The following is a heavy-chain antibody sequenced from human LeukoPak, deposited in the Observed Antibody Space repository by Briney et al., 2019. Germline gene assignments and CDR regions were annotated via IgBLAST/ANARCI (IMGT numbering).Heavy chain of an antibody. V-gene: IGHV1-69*01. J-gene: IGHJ4*02. Sequence: SVEVSCKASGGTFSSYAISWVRQAPGQGLEWMGGIIPIFGTANYAQKFQGRVTITADESTSTAYMELRSLRSDDTAVYYCASHRISPYYFDYWGQGTLVTVSS. CDR1: GGTFSSYA. CDR2: IIPIFGTA. D-gene: IGHD3-3*02. CDR3: ASHRISPYYFDY.